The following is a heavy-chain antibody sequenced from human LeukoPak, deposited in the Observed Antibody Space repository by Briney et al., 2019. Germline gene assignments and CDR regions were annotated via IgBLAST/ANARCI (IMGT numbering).Heavy chain of an antibody. CDR3: AREGYYYGMDV. Sequence: GGSLRLSCAASGFTFSSYGMSWVRQAPGQGREWVANIKQDGSEKYYVDSVKGRFTIYRDNAKNSLYLQMNSLRAEDTAVYYCAREGYYYGMDVWGQGTTVTVSS. J-gene: IGHJ6*02. V-gene: IGHV3-7*03. CDR2: IKQDGSEK. CDR1: GFTFSSYG.